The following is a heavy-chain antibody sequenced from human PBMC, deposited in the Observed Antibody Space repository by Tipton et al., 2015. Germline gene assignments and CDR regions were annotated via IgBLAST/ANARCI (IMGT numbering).Heavy chain of an antibody. V-gene: IGHV3-7*01. CDR3: ARSGGYGWDS. J-gene: IGHJ4*02. Sequence: SLRLSCEASGFSFSNYWMTWVRQAPGKGLEWVANIKPDGSESYYLESVKGRFTFSRDNAKNSLYLQMNRLRAEDTAVYYCARSGGYGWDSWGQGTLVTVSS. D-gene: IGHD5-12*01. CDR1: GFSFSNYW. CDR2: IKPDGSES.